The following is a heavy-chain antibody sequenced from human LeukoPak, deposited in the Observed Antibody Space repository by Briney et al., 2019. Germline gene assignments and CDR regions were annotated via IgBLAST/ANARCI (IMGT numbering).Heavy chain of an antibody. D-gene: IGHD1-14*01. V-gene: IGHV3-23*01. Sequence: AGGSLRLSCAVSGFTFSSYAMSWGRQAPGKGLEWVSTISGSGGSTYYADSVKGRFTISRDNSKNTLYLQMNSLRAEDTAVYHCAKDENSNLRGFDYWGQGALVTVSS. CDR2: ISGSGGST. CDR1: GFTFSSYA. CDR3: AKDENSNLRGFDY. J-gene: IGHJ4*02.